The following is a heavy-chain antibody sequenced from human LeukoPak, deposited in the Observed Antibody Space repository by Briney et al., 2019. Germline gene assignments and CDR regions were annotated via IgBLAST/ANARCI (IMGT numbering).Heavy chain of an antibody. V-gene: IGHV1-46*01. D-gene: IGHD3-22*01. J-gene: IGHJ3*02. Sequence: ASVKVSCKASGYTFTSYYMHWVRQAPGQGLEWMGIINPSGGSTSYAQKFQGRVTITADESTSTAYMELSSLRSEDTAVYYCARDPDSNYAFDIWGQGTMVTVSS. CDR2: INPSGGST. CDR3: ARDPDSNYAFDI. CDR1: GYTFTSYY.